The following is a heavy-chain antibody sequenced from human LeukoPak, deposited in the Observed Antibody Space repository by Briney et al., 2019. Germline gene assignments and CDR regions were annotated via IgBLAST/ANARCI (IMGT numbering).Heavy chain of an antibody. CDR3: AREASRDGYNYAHPHWFDP. J-gene: IGHJ5*02. D-gene: IGHD5-24*01. V-gene: IGHV1-69*13. CDR1: GGTFSSYA. Sequence: SVKVSCKASGGTFSSYAISWVRQAPGQGLEWMGGIIPIFGTANYAQKFQGRVTITADESTSTAYMELSSLRSEDTAVYYCAREASRDGYNYAHPHWFDPWGQGTLVTVSS. CDR2: IIPIFGTA.